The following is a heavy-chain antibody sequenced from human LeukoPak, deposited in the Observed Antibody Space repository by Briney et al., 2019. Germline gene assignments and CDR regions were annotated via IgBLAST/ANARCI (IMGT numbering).Heavy chain of an antibody. D-gene: IGHD2-2*02. Sequence: PSQTLSLTCTVSGGSISSGSYYWSWIRLPAGKGLEWIGRIYTSGSTNYNPSLKSRVTISVDTSKNQFSLKLSSVTAADTAVYYCASTDCSSTSCYMSPFDYWGQGTLVTVSS. CDR2: IYTSGST. CDR3: ASTDCSSTSCYMSPFDY. J-gene: IGHJ4*02. CDR1: GGSISSGSYY. V-gene: IGHV4-61*02.